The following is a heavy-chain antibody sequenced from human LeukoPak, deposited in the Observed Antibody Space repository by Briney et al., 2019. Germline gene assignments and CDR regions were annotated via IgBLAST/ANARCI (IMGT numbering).Heavy chain of an antibody. V-gene: IGHV3-33*01. Sequence: GGSLRLSCAASGFTFSSYGMHWVRQAPGKGLEWVAVIWYDGSNKYYADSVKGRFTISRDNSKNTLYLQMNSLRAEDTAVYYCARLGPTYYYDSSGYYPKDDAFDIWGQGTMVTVSS. CDR1: GFTFSSYG. D-gene: IGHD3-22*01. CDR2: IWYDGSNK. J-gene: IGHJ3*02. CDR3: ARLGPTYYYDSSGYYPKDDAFDI.